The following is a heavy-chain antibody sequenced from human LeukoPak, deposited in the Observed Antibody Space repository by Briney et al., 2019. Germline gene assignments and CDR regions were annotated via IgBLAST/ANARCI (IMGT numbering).Heavy chain of an antibody. CDR3: AKDLRPGYGSSSGLFGFDY. V-gene: IGHV3-23*01. D-gene: IGHD4-23*01. Sequence: GGSLRLSCAASGFTFSSYAMSWVRQAPGKGLEWVSTVSGSGGSTYYADSVKGRFTVSRDNSKNTLFLQMNTLRAEDTAVYCCAKDLRPGYGSSSGLFGFDYWGQGTLVTVSS. J-gene: IGHJ4*02. CDR2: VSGSGGST. CDR1: GFTFSSYA.